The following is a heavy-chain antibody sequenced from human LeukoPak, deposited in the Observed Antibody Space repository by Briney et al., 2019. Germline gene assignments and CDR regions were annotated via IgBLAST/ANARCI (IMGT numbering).Heavy chain of an antibody. CDR3: AKSSILSPRLDY. Sequence: GGSLRLSCAASGFTFSSYGRHWVRQAPGKGLEWVAVISYDGSNKYYADSVKGRFTISRDNSKNTLYLQMNSLRAEDTAVYYCAKSSILSPRLDYWGQGTLVTVSS. J-gene: IGHJ4*02. D-gene: IGHD3-9*01. CDR1: GFTFSSYG. CDR2: ISYDGSNK. V-gene: IGHV3-30*18.